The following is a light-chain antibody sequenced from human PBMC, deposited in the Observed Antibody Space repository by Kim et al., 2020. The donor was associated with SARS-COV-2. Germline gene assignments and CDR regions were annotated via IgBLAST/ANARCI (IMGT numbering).Light chain of an antibody. CDR3: QQYGTSLMYS. CDR2: GAS. Sequence: EIVLTQSPGTLSLSPGERATLSCRASQSVSSSYLAWYQQKPGQAPRLLLYGASSRATGIPDRFSGSGSGTDFTLTISRLEPEDFAVYYCQQYGTSLMYSFGQGTKLAI. V-gene: IGKV3-20*01. CDR1: QSVSSSY. J-gene: IGKJ2*03.